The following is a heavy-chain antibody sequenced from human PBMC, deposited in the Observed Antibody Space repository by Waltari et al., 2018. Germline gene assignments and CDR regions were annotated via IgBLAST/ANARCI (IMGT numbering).Heavy chain of an antibody. J-gene: IGHJ6*03. D-gene: IGHD3-9*01. V-gene: IGHV4-38-2*01. CDR1: GYSISSGYY. CDR3: ARGGDYDILTPYYYYMDV. CDR2: IYHSGST. Sequence: QVQLQESGPGLVKPSETLSLTGAVSGYSISSGYYWGWLRPPPGQGLEWIGSIYHSGSTYYNPSLKSRVTISVDTSKNQFSLKLSSVTAADTAVYYCARGGDYDILTPYYYYMDVWGKGTTVTVSS.